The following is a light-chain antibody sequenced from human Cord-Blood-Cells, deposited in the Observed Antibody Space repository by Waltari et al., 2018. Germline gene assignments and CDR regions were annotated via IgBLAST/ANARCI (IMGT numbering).Light chain of an antibody. CDR1: VLAKNY. CDR2: KDS. V-gene: IGLV3-27*01. J-gene: IGLJ2*01. CDR3: YSAADNNLRV. Sequence: SYELTQPSSVSVSPGQTARIPCSGDVLAKNYARWFQQKPGQAPVMLIYKDSERPSGIPERFSGSSSGTTVTLTISGAQVEDEADYYCYSAADNNLRVFGGGTKLTVL.